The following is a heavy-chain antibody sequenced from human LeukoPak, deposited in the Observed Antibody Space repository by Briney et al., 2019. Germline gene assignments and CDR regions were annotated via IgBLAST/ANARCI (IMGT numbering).Heavy chain of an antibody. CDR2: IYYSGST. V-gene: IGHV4-39*07. D-gene: IGHD2-2*01. Sequence: SETLSLTCTVSGGSISSSSYYWGWIRQPPGKGLEWIGSIYYSGSTYYNPPLKSRVTISVDTSKHQFSLKLRSVTAEDTAVYYCARTTEGYCSSASCFGFSYSYYMDVWGKGTTVTISS. CDR1: GGSISSSSYY. CDR3: ARTTEGYCSSASCFGFSYSYYMDV. J-gene: IGHJ6*03.